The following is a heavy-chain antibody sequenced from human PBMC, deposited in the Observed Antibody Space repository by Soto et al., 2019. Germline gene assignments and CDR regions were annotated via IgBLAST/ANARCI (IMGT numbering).Heavy chain of an antibody. CDR3: ARGRGRERCLLQGAPYYYGMDV. CDR2: INHSGST. CDR1: GGSFSGYY. D-gene: IGHD1-26*01. J-gene: IGHJ6*02. V-gene: IGHV4-34*01. Sequence: TLSLTCAVYGGSFSGYYWSWIRQPPGKGLEWIGEINHSGSTNYNPSLKSRVTISVDTSKNQFSLKLSSVTAADTAVYYCARGRGRERCLLQGAPYYYGMDVWGQGTTVTVSS.